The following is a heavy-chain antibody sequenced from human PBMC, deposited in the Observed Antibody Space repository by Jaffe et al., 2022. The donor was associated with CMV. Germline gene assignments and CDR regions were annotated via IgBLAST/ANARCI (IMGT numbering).Heavy chain of an antibody. CDR3: ARDVNWNDGTHYYYYMDV. CDR1: GGSISSSNW. CDR2: IYHSGST. D-gene: IGHD1-1*01. J-gene: IGHJ6*03. V-gene: IGHV4-4*02. Sequence: QVQLQESGPGLVKPSGTLSLTCAVSGGSISSSNWWSWVRQPPGKGLEWIGEIYHSGSTNYNPSLKSRVTISVDKSKNQFSLKLSSVTAADTAVYYCARDVNWNDGTHYYYYMDVWGKGTTVTVSS.